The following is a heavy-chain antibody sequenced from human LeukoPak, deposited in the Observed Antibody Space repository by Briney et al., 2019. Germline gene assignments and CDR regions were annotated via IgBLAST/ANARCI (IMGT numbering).Heavy chain of an antibody. CDR1: GYTFTSYA. CDR3: ARSSYYDFWSGYRDRAYYYYYMDV. Sequence: ASVKVSCKASGYTFTSYAMNWVRQAPGQGLEWMGWINTNTGNPTYAQGFTGRFVFSLDTSVSTAYLQISSLKAEDTAVYYCARSSYYDFWSGYRDRAYYYYYMDVWGKGTTVTVSS. J-gene: IGHJ6*03. V-gene: IGHV7-4-1*02. D-gene: IGHD3-3*01. CDR2: INTNTGNP.